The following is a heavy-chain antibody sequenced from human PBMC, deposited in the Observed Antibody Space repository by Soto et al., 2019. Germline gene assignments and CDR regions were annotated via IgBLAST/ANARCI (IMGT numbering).Heavy chain of an antibody. D-gene: IGHD5-12*01. J-gene: IGHJ3*02. CDR3: AKDHRHSGYDARDVDAFDI. CDR2: ISGSGGST. CDR1: GFTFSSYA. V-gene: IGHV3-23*01. Sequence: EVQLLESGGGLVQPGGSLRLSCAASGFTFSSYAMSWVRQAPGKGLEWVSAISGSGGSTYYADSVKGRFTISRDNSKNTLYLQMNSLRAEDTAVYYCAKDHRHSGYDARDVDAFDIWGQGTMVTVSS.